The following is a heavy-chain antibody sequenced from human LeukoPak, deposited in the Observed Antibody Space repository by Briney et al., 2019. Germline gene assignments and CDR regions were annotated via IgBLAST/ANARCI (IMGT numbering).Heavy chain of an antibody. D-gene: IGHD3-22*01. CDR2: RYYTGSA. J-gene: IGHJ3*01. CDR1: GGSISNYY. CDR3: ARGWEFYESNGYVFDL. Sequence: TSETLSLTCTVSGGSISNYYCSWIRQAPGKGLEWIGSRYYTGSASYSFSLRSRATISLGTSKNQFSLKLTSVTAADTAVYYCARGWEFYESNGYVFDLWGQGTMVTVSS. V-gene: IGHV4-59*01.